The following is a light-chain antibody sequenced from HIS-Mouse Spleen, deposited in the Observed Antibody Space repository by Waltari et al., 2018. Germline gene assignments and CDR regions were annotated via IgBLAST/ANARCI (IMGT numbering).Light chain of an antibody. CDR2: DVS. J-gene: IGLJ3*02. CDR1: SSDVGGYNY. Sequence: QSALTQPASVSGSPGQSITISCTGTSSDVGGYNYVSWYQQHPGKAPKLMIYDVSNRPSGLSNRFSGSKSGNTASLTISGLQAEDEADYYCSSYTSSSTWLFGGGTKLTVL. CDR3: SSYTSSSTWL. V-gene: IGLV2-14*03.